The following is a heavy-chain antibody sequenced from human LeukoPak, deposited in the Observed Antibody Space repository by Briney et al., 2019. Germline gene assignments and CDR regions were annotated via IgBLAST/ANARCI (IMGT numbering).Heavy chain of an antibody. J-gene: IGHJ4*02. V-gene: IGHV3-23*01. CDR3: AKAPDGSSWYTD. CDR2: ISGSGGST. D-gene: IGHD6-13*01. Sequence: GGSLRLSCAASGFTFSSYAMSWVRQAPGKGLEWVSAISGSGGSTYYADSVKGRFTISRDNSKNTLYLQMNSLRAEDTAAYHCAKAPDGSSWYTDWGQGTLVTVSS. CDR1: GFTFSSYA.